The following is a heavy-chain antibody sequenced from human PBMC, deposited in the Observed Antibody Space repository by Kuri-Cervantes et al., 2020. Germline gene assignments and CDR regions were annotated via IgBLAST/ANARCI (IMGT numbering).Heavy chain of an antibody. CDR2: INHSGST. J-gene: IGHJ4*02. V-gene: IGHV4-34*01. D-gene: IGHD4-17*01. Sequence: SETLSLTCAVYGGSFSGYYWSWIRQPPGKGLEWIGEINHSGSTYYNPSLKSRVTISVDTSKNQFSLKLSSVTAADTAVYYCARHDLYYGDLNYWGQGTLVTVSS. CDR3: ARHDLYYGDLNY. CDR1: GGSFSGYY.